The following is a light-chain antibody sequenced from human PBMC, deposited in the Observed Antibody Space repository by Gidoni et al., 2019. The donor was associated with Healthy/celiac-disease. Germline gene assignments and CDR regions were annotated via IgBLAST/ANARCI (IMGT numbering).Light chain of an antibody. CDR1: SSNIGSNY. CDR2: RNN. Sequence: QPLLTQPPLASGTTVQRVTISRSGSSSNIGSNYVYWYQQLPGTAPKLLIYRNNQRPSGVPDRFSGSKSGTSASLAISGLRSEDEADYYCAAWDDSLSALFGGGTKLTVL. V-gene: IGLV1-47*01. J-gene: IGLJ2*01. CDR3: AAWDDSLSAL.